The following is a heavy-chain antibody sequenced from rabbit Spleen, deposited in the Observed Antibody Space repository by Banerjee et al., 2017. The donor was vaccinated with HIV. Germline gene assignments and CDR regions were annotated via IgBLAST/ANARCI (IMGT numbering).Heavy chain of an antibody. CDR3: ARGQYGHGFGFNL. D-gene: IGHD3-1*01. Sequence: QEQLVESGGDLVQPEGSLTLTCTASGFSFSGNYYMCWVRQAPGKGLEWIGCTNSGSGNTRYASWVNGRFTISKTSSTTVTLQMTSLTAADTATYFCARGQYGHGFGFNLWGPGTLVTVS. CDR2: TNSGSGNT. J-gene: IGHJ4*01. CDR1: GFSFSGNYY. V-gene: IGHV1S45*01.